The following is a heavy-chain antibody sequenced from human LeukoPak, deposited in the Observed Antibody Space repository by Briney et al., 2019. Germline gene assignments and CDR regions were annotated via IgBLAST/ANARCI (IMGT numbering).Heavy chain of an antibody. J-gene: IGHJ2*01. CDR3: ARDQITGTPWWYFDL. D-gene: IGHD1/OR15-1a*01. CDR1: GFTFSSYA. V-gene: IGHV3-30-3*01. Sequence: GRSQRLSCAASGFTFSSYAMHWVRQAPGKGLEWVAVISYDGSSKYYADSVKGRFTISRDNSKNTLYLQMNSLRAEDTAVYYCARDQITGTPWWYFDLWGRGTLVTVSS. CDR2: ISYDGSSK.